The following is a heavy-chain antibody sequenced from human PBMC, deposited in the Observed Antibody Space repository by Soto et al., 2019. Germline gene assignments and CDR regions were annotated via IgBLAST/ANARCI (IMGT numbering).Heavy chain of an antibody. CDR3: ARGRYCLTGRCFPNWFDS. Sequence: SETLSLTCTVSGASISTVDYFWAWIRQPPGQALEYIGYIYKSTTTYYNPSFESRVAISLDTSKSQFSLTVTSVTAADTAVYFCARGRYCLTGRCFPNWFDSWGQGTLVTAPQ. CDR2: IYKSTTT. CDR1: GASISTVDYF. D-gene: IGHD2-15*01. V-gene: IGHV4-30-4*01. J-gene: IGHJ5*01.